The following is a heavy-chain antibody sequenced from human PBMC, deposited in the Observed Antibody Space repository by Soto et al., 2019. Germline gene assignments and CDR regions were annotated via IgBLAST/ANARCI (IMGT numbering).Heavy chain of an antibody. V-gene: IGHV3-23*01. Sequence: PGGSLRLSCAASGFTFSSYAMSWVRQAPGKGLEWVSAISGSGGSTYYADSVKGRFTISRDNSKNTLYLQMNSLRAEDTAVYYCAKGTYYYDSSGEYGMDVWAQGTTVTVSS. J-gene: IGHJ6*02. D-gene: IGHD3-22*01. CDR3: AKGTYYYDSSGEYGMDV. CDR1: GFTFSSYA. CDR2: ISGSGGST.